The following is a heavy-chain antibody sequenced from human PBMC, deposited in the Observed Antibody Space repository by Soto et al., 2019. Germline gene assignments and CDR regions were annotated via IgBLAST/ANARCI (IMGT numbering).Heavy chain of an antibody. V-gene: IGHV5-51*01. D-gene: IGHD1-26*01. Sequence: GESLKISCKASGYIIKNYWIGWVRQMPGQGLEWMGIIFPDDSDTRYSPSFQGHVTISVDKSISTAYLQWSSLRASDTAMYYCARLRSSGNYLHGMDVWGQGTTVTVSS. J-gene: IGHJ6*02. CDR1: GYIIKNYW. CDR3: ARLRSSGNYLHGMDV. CDR2: IFPDDSDT.